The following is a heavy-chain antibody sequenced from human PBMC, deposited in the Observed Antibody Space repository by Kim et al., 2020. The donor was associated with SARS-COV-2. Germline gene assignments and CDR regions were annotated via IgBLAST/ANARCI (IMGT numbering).Heavy chain of an antibody. CDR3: AAPSGVLVVAWDFDY. D-gene: IGHD2-15*01. Sequence: VSVKGRFTNSRDNAKNTLYLQMNSLRAEDTAVYYCAAPSGVLVVAWDFDYCGQGPLVTVSS. V-gene: IGHV3-30*04. J-gene: IGHJ4*02.